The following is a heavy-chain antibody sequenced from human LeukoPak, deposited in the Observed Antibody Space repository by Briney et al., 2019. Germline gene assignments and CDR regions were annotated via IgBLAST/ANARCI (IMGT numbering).Heavy chain of an antibody. CDR1: GYSFTSYW. J-gene: IGHJ3*02. CDR2: IYPGDSDT. V-gene: IGHV5-51*01. CDR3: AREGPYCSSTSCQNRAFDI. Sequence: GESLKISCKGSGYSFTSYWIGWVRQMPGKGLEWMGIIYPGDSDTRYSPSFQGQVTISADKSISTAYMELSRLRSDDTAVYYCAREGPYCSSTSCQNRAFDIWGQGTMVTVSS. D-gene: IGHD2-2*01.